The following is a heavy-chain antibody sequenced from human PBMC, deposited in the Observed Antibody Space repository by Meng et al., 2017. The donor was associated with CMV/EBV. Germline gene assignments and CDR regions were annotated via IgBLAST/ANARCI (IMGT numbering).Heavy chain of an antibody. Sequence: GESLKISCKGSGYSFTSYWIGWVRQMPGKGLEWMGIIYPGDSDTRYSPSFQGQVTISADKSISTAYLQWSSLKASDTAMYYCARFQYYDFWSGLKGYFDYWGQGTLVTVSS. CDR2: IYPGDSDT. CDR1: GYSFTSYW. J-gene: IGHJ4*02. D-gene: IGHD3-3*01. CDR3: ARFQYYDFWSGLKGYFDY. V-gene: IGHV5-51*01.